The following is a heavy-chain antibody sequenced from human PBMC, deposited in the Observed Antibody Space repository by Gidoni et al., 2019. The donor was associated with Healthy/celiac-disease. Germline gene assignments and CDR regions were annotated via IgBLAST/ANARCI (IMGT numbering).Heavy chain of an antibody. CDR1: GFTFSSYA. V-gene: IGHV3-30*04. CDR3: ARGHDILTGYAGRNGMDV. CDR2: ISYDGSNK. D-gene: IGHD3-9*01. Sequence: QVQLVESGGGVVQPGRSLRLSCAASGFTFSSYAMHWVRQAPGKGLEWVAVISYDGSNKYYADSVKGRFTISRDNSKNTLYLQMNSLRAEDTAVYYCARGHDILTGYAGRNGMDVWGQGTTVTVSS. J-gene: IGHJ6*02.